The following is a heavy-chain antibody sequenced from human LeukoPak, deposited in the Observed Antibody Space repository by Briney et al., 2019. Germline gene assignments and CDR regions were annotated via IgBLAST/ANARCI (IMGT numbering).Heavy chain of an antibody. Sequence: KPSETLSLTCTVSGGSISSYYWSWIRQPPGKGLEWIGEINHSGSTNYNPSLKSRVTISVDTSKNQFSLKLSSVTAADTAVYYCARGSGYYFRGFDPWGQGTLVTVSS. CDR1: GGSISSYY. J-gene: IGHJ5*02. CDR2: INHSGST. D-gene: IGHD3-22*01. V-gene: IGHV4-34*01. CDR3: ARGSGYYFRGFDP.